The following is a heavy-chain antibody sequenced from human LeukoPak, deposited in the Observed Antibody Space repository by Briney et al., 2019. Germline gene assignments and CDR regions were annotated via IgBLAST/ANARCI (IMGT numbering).Heavy chain of an antibody. CDR2: ISANGRT. J-gene: IGHJ6*03. V-gene: IGHV4-61*02. Sequence: SETLSLTCAVSGDSTSNSNYFWSWIRQPAGMGLEWIGRISANGRTDYNPSLKSRVTMSLDTSKNRFTLHLSSVTAADTAVYYCARGIAGTGYYYYYYMDVWGKGTTVTVSS. D-gene: IGHD6-13*01. CDR1: GDSTSNSNYF. CDR3: ARGIAGTGYYYYYYMDV.